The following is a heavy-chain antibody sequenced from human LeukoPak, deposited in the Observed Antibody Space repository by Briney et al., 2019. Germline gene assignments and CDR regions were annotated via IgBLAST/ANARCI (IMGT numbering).Heavy chain of an antibody. CDR3: ARWNEGFDY. Sequence: SETLSLTCTVSGGSIRSYYWSWIRQPPGKGLEWIAYISCRGITNYNPTLKIRVTISVDTSKNQLYLKLSSVTAADTAVYYCARWNEGFDYWGQGTLVTVSS. J-gene: IGHJ4*02. CDR2: ISCRGIT. V-gene: IGHV4-59*01. CDR1: GGSIRSYY. D-gene: IGHD1-1*01.